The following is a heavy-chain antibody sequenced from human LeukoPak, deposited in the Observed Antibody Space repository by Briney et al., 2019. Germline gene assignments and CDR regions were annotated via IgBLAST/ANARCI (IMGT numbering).Heavy chain of an antibody. J-gene: IGHJ5*02. V-gene: IGHV4-59*08. CDR2: IYYSGTT. CDR3: ARVKGRLSWFDP. Sequence: PSETLSLTCTVSGGSISSYYWSWIRQPPGKGLEWIGYIYYSGTTYYNPSLKSRVTISVDTSKNQFSLKLSSVTAADTAVYYCARVKGRLSWFDPWGQGTLFTVSS. CDR1: GGSISSYY.